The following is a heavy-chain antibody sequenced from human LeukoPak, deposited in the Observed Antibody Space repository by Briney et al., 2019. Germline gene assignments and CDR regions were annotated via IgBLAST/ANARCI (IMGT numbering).Heavy chain of an antibody. D-gene: IGHD3-10*01. CDR3: ARNGGELGLADAFDI. CDR1: GYTFTSYG. V-gene: IGHV1-18*01. CDR2: ISAYNGNT. J-gene: IGHJ3*02. Sequence: VASVKVSCKASGYTFTSYGISWVRQAPGQGLEWMGWISAYNGNTNYAQKLQGRVTMTTDTSTSTAYMELRSLRSDDTAVYYCARNGGELGLADAFDIWGQGTMVTVSS.